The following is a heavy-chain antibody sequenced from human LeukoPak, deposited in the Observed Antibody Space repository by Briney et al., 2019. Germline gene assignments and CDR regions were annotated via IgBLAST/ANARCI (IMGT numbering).Heavy chain of an antibody. D-gene: IGHD3-3*01. CDR2: ISAYNGNT. CDR3: ARAVNKYYDFWSGRTFDP. V-gene: IGHV1-18*01. Sequence: ASGKVSCKASGYTFTSYGISWVRQAPGQGLEWMGWISAYNGNTNYAQKLQGRVTMTTDTSTSTAYMELRSLRSDDTAVYYCARAVNKYYDFWSGRTFDPWGQGTLVTVSS. J-gene: IGHJ5*02. CDR1: GYTFTSYG.